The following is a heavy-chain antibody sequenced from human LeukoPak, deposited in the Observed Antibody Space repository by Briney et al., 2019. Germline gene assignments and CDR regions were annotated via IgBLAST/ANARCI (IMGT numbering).Heavy chain of an antibody. CDR3: ARDSFRGGYNWRFIDY. CDR2: ISSSSSYI. Sequence: AGGSLRLSCAASGFTFSSYSMNWVRQAPGKGLEWVSSISSSSSYIYYADSVKGRFTISRDNAKNSLYLQMNSLRAEGTAVYYCARDSFRGGYNWRFIDYWGQGTLVTVSS. CDR1: GFTFSSYS. D-gene: IGHD5-24*01. J-gene: IGHJ4*02. V-gene: IGHV3-21*01.